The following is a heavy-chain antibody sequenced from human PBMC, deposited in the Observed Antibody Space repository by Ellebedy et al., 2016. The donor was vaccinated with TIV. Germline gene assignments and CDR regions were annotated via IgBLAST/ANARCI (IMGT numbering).Heavy chain of an antibody. D-gene: IGHD3-3*01. V-gene: IGHV3-30*03. Sequence: GGSLRLXXAASGFTFSSYGMHWVRQAPGKGLEWVAVISYDGSNKYYADSVKGRFTISRDNSKNTLYLQMNSLRAEDTAVYYCAREEKGFFRSGYMDVWGKGTTVTVSS. CDR1: GFTFSSYG. J-gene: IGHJ6*03. CDR3: AREEKGFFRSGYMDV. CDR2: ISYDGSNK.